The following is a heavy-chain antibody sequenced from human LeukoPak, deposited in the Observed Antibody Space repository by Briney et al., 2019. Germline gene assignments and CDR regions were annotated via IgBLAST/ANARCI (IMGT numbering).Heavy chain of an antibody. CDR3: ARDEPYYDFWSGYSTNWFDP. V-gene: IGHV3-33*08. J-gene: IGHJ5*02. D-gene: IGHD3-3*01. Sequence: PGRSLRLSCAASGFTFSSYWMSWVRQAPDKGLEWVAFIRYDGSNKYYADSVKGRFTISRDNSKNSLYLQMNSLRAEDTAVYYCARDEPYYDFWSGYSTNWFDPWGQGTLVTVSS. CDR2: IRYDGSNK. CDR1: GFTFSSYW.